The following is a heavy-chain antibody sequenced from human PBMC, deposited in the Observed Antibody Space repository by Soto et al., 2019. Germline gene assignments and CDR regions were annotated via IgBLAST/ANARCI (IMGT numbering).Heavy chain of an antibody. D-gene: IGHD6-19*01. CDR2: MNPSSGKT. CDR3: STWGRDGWYTGFF. Sequence: QVQLVQSGAEVKTPGASVKVSCKASGYTFTDYDINWVRQAPGQGLEWVGRMNPSSGKTDYAQNLQPRVTMTRDTSISTAYLELSNLGYEDTAVFYCSTWGRDGWYTGFFWGQGTLVTVAS. CDR1: GYTFTDYD. J-gene: IGHJ4*02. V-gene: IGHV1-8*01.